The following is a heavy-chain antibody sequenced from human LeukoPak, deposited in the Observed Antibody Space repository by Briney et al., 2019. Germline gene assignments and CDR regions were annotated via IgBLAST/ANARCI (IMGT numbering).Heavy chain of an antibody. J-gene: IGHJ4*02. D-gene: IGHD6-13*01. V-gene: IGHV3-53*01. Sequence: GGSLRLSCAASGFTVSTNYMSWVRQAPGKGLEGVSIIYSGGSTFYADSVKGPFTISRDNSKNTIYLQMDSLIAEDTAMYYCAGAASSSSWAIDYWGQGTLVTVSS. CDR1: GFTVSTNY. CDR3: AGAASSSSWAIDY. CDR2: IYSGGST.